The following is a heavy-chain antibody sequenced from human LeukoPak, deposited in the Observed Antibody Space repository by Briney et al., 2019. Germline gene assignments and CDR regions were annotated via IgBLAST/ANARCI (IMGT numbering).Heavy chain of an antibody. CDR2: IISNGGST. D-gene: IGHD5/OR15-5a*01. V-gene: IGHV3-23*01. J-gene: IGHJ4*02. CDR1: GFTFSSYA. CDR3: TNVYGGSVDY. Sequence: GGSLRLSCAASGFTFSSYAMSWVRQAPGKGLGWVSGIISNGGSTYYADSVKGRFTISRDNSKNMVYLQMNRLGAGDSAVYYCTNVYGGSVDYWGQGTLVTVSS.